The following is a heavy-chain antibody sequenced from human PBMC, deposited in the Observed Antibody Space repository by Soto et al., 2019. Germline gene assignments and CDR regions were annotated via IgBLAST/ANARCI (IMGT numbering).Heavy chain of an antibody. D-gene: IGHD2-2*03. CDR3: ARVVGYCRSQSRYRRRHFDY. Sequence: SETLSLTCTVSGGSFSSYYWGWIRQPPGKGLEWIGDINHSGSTNYNPSLKSRVTISVDTSKNQFSLKLSSVTAADTAVDYCARVVGYCRSQSRYRRRHFDYWGQGTLPTVSS. V-gene: IGHV4-34*01. CDR1: GGSFSSYY. CDR2: INHSGST. J-gene: IGHJ4*02.